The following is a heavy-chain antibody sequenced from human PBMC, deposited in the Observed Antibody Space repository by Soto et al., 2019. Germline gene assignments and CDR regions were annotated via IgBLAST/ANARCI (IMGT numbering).Heavy chain of an antibody. CDR1: GFTFSDHF. D-gene: IGHD2-2*01. CDR2: TKNMAYSYTT. J-gene: IGHJ6*02. V-gene: IGHV3-72*01. CDR3: VRGTKVPTTMGHLYYGMDV. Sequence: EVQLVESGGGLVQPGGSLRLSCAASGFTFSDHFMDWVRQAPGKGLEWVGRTKNMAYSYTTEYGASVRGRFTISRDDSKHSLYLQMNSLKTEETAVYYCVRGTKVPTTMGHLYYGMDVWGQGNTVNVSS.